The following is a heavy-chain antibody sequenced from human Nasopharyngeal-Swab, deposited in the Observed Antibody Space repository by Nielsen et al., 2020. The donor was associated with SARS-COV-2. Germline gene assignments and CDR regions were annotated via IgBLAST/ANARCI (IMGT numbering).Heavy chain of an antibody. CDR2: FDPEDGET. CDR3: ATPLVAYNWYFDL. J-gene: IGHJ2*01. D-gene: IGHD5-12*01. CDR1: GYTLTDLS. V-gene: IGHV1-24*01. Sequence: ASVPVSCKVCGYTLTDLSMHWVRQAPGKGLEWMGGFDPEDGETIYAQKFQGRVTMTEDTSTDTAYMELSSLRSEDTAVYYCATPLVAYNWYFDLWGRGTLVTVSS.